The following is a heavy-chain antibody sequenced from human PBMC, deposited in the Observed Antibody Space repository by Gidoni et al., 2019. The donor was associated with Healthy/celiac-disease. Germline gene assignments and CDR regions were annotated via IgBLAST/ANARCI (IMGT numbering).Heavy chain of an antibody. Sequence: EVQLVQSGAAVKKPWESLTIPCTGSGYSFPSYWIGWVRQMPGKGLEWMGIIYPGDSDTRYSPSFQGQVTISADKSISTAYLQWSSLKASDTAMYYCARLNDFWSGYHPGAFDIWGQGTMVTVSS. CDR1: GYSFPSYW. CDR2: IYPGDSDT. V-gene: IGHV5-51*03. D-gene: IGHD3-3*01. J-gene: IGHJ3*02. CDR3: ARLNDFWSGYHPGAFDI.